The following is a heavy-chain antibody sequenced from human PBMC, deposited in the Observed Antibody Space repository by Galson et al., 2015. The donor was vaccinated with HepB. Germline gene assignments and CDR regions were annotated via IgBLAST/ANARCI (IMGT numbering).Heavy chain of an antibody. J-gene: IGHJ5*02. CDR1: GYIFSNYA. CDR3: ARTPYYGSGNYYNGWFDP. D-gene: IGHD3-10*01. CDR2: INTDTGNP. Sequence: SVKVSCKASGYIFSNYALNWVREAPGQGLEWMGWINTDTGNPTYAQAFTGRFVFSLDTSVTTAYLQISSLKAEDTAVYYCARTPYYGSGNYYNGWFDPWGQGTLVTVSS. V-gene: IGHV7-4-1*02.